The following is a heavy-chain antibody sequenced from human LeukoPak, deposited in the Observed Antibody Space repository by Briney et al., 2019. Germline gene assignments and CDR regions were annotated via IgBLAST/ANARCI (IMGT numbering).Heavy chain of an antibody. J-gene: IGHJ4*02. CDR1: GYTFTSYY. Sequence: ASVKVSCKASGYTFTSYYMHWVRQAPGQGLEWMGIINPSGGSTSYAQKFQGRVTMTRDTSTSTVYMELSSLRSEDTAVYYCARGVAVLLWFEELWDWGQGTLVTVSS. V-gene: IGHV1-46*01. CDR3: ARGVAVLLWFEELWD. D-gene: IGHD3-10*01. CDR2: INPSGGST.